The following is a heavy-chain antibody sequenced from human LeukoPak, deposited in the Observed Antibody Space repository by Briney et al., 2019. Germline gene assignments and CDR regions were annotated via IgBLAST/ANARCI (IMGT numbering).Heavy chain of an antibody. Sequence: GGSLRLSCAASGFIVSSNYMSWVRQAPGKGLEWVSVIYRGSSTYYADSVKGRFTISRDNSKNTLYLQMNSLRAEDTAVYYCAGGQTIDDAFDIWGQGTMVTVSS. V-gene: IGHV3-66*01. CDR2: IYRGSST. J-gene: IGHJ3*02. D-gene: IGHD3-3*01. CDR3: AGGQTIDDAFDI. CDR1: GFIVSSNY.